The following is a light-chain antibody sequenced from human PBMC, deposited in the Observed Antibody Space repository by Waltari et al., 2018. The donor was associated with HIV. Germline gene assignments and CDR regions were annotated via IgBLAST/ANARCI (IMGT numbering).Light chain of an antibody. CDR3: QQYDKLTFT. CDR2: DAS. Sequence: DIQMTQSPSSLSASVGDRVTITCQASQDISNYLNWYQQKPGKAPKLLIYDASNLETGVPSRFSGSGSGTDFTFSISSLQPEDSATYYCQQYDKLTFTFGPGTKVDIK. V-gene: IGKV1-33*01. J-gene: IGKJ3*01. CDR1: QDISNY.